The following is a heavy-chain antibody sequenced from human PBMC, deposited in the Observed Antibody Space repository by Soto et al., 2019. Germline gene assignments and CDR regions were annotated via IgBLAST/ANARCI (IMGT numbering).Heavy chain of an antibody. CDR3: ARAAYSNYYYYYYGMDV. CDR1: GGTFSSYA. D-gene: IGHD4-4*01. Sequence: ASVKVSCKASGGTFSSYAISWVRQAPGQGLEWMGGIIPIFGTANYAQKFQGRVTITADESTSTAYMELSSLRSEDTAVYYCARAAYSNYYYYYYGMDVWGQGTTVTVS. J-gene: IGHJ6*02. V-gene: IGHV1-69*13. CDR2: IIPIFGTA.